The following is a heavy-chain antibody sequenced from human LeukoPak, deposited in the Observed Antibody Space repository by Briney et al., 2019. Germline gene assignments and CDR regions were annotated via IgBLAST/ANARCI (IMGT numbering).Heavy chain of an antibody. CDR1: GFSFKDYA. CDR2: ISWDGGST. Sequence: GGSLRLSCAATGFSFKDYAMHWVRQIPGKGLEWVSAISWDGGSTAYADSVKGRFTISRDNAKNSLFLQLSKLRPKDTALYYCAKHLRATNTFTFFGLDVWGQGTTVTVSS. J-gene: IGHJ6*02. V-gene: IGHV3-9*01. CDR3: AKHLRATNTFTFFGLDV. D-gene: IGHD1-26*01.